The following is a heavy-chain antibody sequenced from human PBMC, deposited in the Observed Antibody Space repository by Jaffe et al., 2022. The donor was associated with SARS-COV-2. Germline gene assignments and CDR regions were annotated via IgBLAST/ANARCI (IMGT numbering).Heavy chain of an antibody. CDR3: ARVLAITVFSGQAFDI. CDR1: GFTFGSYW. D-gene: IGHD3-9*01. CDR2: TNTDDSST. J-gene: IGHJ3*02. V-gene: IGHV3-74*01. Sequence: EVQLVESGGGLVQPGGSLRLSCAASGFTFGSYWMHWVRQAPGKGLVWVSRTNTDDSSTSYADSVKGRFTISRDNAKNTLYLQMNSLRAEDTAVYYCARVLAITVFSGQAFDIWGQGTMVTVSS.